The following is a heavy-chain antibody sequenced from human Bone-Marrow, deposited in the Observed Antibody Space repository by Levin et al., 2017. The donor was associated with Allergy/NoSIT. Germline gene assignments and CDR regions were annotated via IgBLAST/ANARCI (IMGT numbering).Heavy chain of an antibody. D-gene: IGHD3-16*01. Sequence: PSETLSLTCAVYGGSFSGYYWSWIRQPPGKGLEWIGEINHSGSTNYNPSLKSRVTISVDTSKNQFSLKLSSVTAADTAVYYCARAEGRSWGYWGQGTLVTVSS. CDR3: ARAEGRSWGY. V-gene: IGHV4-34*01. J-gene: IGHJ4*02. CDR2: INHSGST. CDR1: GGSFSGYY.